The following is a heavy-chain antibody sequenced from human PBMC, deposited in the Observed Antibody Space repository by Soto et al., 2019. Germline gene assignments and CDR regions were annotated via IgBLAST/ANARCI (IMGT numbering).Heavy chain of an antibody. CDR3: ARGVGFGYYYYHMDL. D-gene: IGHD3-10*01. Sequence: SSEPLSLTCTVSGDSVTSVSDYWSWIRQPPGKGLEWIGYIYYSGSADYNPSLGSRVTISIDTSKNQFSLKLTSVTAADTAVYYCARGVGFGYYYYHMDLWGQGTTVTVSS. CDR1: GDSVTSVSDY. J-gene: IGHJ6*02. CDR2: IYYSGSA. V-gene: IGHV4-61*01.